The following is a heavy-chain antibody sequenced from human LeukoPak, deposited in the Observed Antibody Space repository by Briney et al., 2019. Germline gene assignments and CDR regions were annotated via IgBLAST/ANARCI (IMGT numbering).Heavy chain of an antibody. V-gene: IGHV4-34*01. CDR3: ASSDYSIVAGWFDP. J-gene: IGHJ5*01. CDR2: INHSGST. D-gene: IGHD3-22*01. CDR1: GGSFSGYY. Sequence: SETLSLTCAVYGGSFSGYYWSWIRQPPGKRLEWIGEINHSGSTNYNPSLKSRVTISVDTSKNQFSLKLSSVTAADTAVYYCASSDYSIVAGWFDPWGQGTLATVSS.